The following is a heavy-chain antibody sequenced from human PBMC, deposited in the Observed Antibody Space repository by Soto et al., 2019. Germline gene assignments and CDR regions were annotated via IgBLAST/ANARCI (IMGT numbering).Heavy chain of an antibody. D-gene: IGHD3-3*02. CDR2: NIPIFGTA. J-gene: IGHJ4*02. V-gene: IGHV1-69*13. CDR3: ASAPVLVRETTYENYFDY. Sequence: SVKVSCKASGGTFSNFVISWVRQAPGQGLEWMGGNIPIFGTANYAQKFQGRVTIIADESTGKTYMELTSLRSEDTAVYYCASAPVLVRETTYENYFDYWGQGTLVTVYS. CDR1: GGTFSNFV.